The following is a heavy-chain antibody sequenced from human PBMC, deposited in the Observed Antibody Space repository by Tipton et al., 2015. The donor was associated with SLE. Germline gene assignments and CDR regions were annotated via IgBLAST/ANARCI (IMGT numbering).Heavy chain of an antibody. V-gene: IGHV4-61*05. CDR1: GGSISSSSYY. CDR3: ARHMRYNWNYFDN. D-gene: IGHD1-20*01. Sequence: TLSLTCTVSGGSISSSSYYWGWICQPPGKGLEWIGDIYYSGSTNYNPSLQSRVTVSVDTSKNHFSLTLSSVTAADTAVYYCARHMRYNWNYFDNWGQGSLVIVSS. CDR2: IYYSGST. J-gene: IGHJ4*02.